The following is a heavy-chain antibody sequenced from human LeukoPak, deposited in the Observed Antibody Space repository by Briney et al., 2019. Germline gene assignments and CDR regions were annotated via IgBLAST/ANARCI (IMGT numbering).Heavy chain of an antibody. CDR2: LSSSSSYI. CDR1: GFTFSSYS. J-gene: IGHJ3*02. V-gene: IGHV3-21*01. Sequence: GGSLRLSCAASGFTFSSYSMNWVRQAPGKGLEWVSSLSSSSSYIYYADSVKGRFTISRDNAKNSLYLQLNSLRAEDTAVYYCARDRGGYCSGGSCLDAFDIWGQGAMVTVSS. CDR3: ARDRGGYCSGGSCLDAFDI. D-gene: IGHD2-15*01.